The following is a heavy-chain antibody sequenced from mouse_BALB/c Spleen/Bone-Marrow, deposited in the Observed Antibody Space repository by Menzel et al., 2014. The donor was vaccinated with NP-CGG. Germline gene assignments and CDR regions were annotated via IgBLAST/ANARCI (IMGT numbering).Heavy chain of an antibody. CDR3: ARGGPHGGFVY. V-gene: IGHV1S29*02. CDR2: IYPYNGGT. J-gene: IGHJ3*01. CDR1: GYTFTDYN. Sequence: EVQLQQSGPELVKPGAAVKISCKASGYTFTDYNMHCVKQSHGKSLEWIGYIYPYNGGTGYNQKFKSKATLTVDNSSTTAYMARRRLASEDSAFYYCARGGPHGGFVYWGQGTLVTVSA.